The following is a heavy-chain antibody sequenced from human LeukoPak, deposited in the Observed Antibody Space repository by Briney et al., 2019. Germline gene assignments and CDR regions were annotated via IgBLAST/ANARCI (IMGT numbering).Heavy chain of an antibody. V-gene: IGHV3-23*01. CDR1: GFIFSSCA. Sequence: GGSLRLSCAASGFIFSSCAMSWVRQAPGKGPEWVSVISGSGERTYYADSVKGRFTISRDNSKNTLSLQRNSLRVEDAAVYYCVKTGDASTWYPRDWFDPWGQGTLVTVSS. CDR3: VKTGDASTWYPRDWFDP. CDR2: ISGSGERT. J-gene: IGHJ5*02. D-gene: IGHD6-13*01.